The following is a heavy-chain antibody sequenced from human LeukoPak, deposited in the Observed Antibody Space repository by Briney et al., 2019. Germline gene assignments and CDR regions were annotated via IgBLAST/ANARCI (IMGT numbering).Heavy chain of an antibody. CDR2: ISTDGSQT. Sequence: GGSLRLSCEASGFTFSNYWMHWVRQPPGKGLMWVSQISTDGSQTFYADSVKGRFTISRDNSKNTLYLQMNSLRAEDTAVYYCARHSSRWYDGGINWFDPWGQGTLVIVSS. CDR3: ARHSSRWYDGGINWFDP. V-gene: IGHV3-74*01. J-gene: IGHJ5*02. CDR1: GFTFSNYW. D-gene: IGHD6-19*01.